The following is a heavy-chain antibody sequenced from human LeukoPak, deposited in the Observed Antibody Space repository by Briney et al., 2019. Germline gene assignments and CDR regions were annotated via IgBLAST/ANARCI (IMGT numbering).Heavy chain of an antibody. CDR1: GFTSSRYW. CDR2: IKQDGSEK. CDR3: PTLPAGSNQFSS. Sequence: QTGGSLRLSCAASGFTSSRYWMSWVRQAPGKGLEWVANIKQDGSEKHYVDSVKGRFTFSRDNAKNSLYLQMNSLRAEDTAVYYCPTLPAGSNQFSSWGQGTLVTVSS. V-gene: IGHV3-7*02. D-gene: IGHD2-2*01. J-gene: IGHJ5*02.